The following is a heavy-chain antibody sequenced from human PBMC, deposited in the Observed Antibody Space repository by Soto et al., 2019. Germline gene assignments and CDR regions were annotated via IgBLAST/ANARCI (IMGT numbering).Heavy chain of an antibody. D-gene: IGHD3-9*01. CDR3: ARRDLTVAMEYFQH. CDR1: GFSFSNYD. Sequence: QVQLVESGGGVVQPGRSLRLSCAASGFSFSNYDMHWVRQAPGKGLEWVAFISYDGSNKYYADSVKGRLTVSRDNPENTLYLQMNGLRAEDTAVYYWARRDLTVAMEYFQHWGQGTLVTVSS. CDR2: ISYDGSNK. J-gene: IGHJ1*01. V-gene: IGHV3-30-3*01.